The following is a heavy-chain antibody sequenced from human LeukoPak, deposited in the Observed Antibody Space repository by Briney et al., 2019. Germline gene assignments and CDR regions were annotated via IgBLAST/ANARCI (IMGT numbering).Heavy chain of an antibody. CDR3: ASTSGWYSLNYFDY. J-gene: IGHJ4*02. D-gene: IGHD6-19*01. Sequence: GGSLRLSCAASGFTFSSYAMHWVRQAPGKGLEWVAVISYDGSNKYYADSVKGRFTISRDNSKNTLYLQMNSLRAEDTAVYYCASTSGWYSLNYFDYWGQGTLVTVSS. CDR2: ISYDGSNK. CDR1: GFTFSSYA. V-gene: IGHV3-30-3*01.